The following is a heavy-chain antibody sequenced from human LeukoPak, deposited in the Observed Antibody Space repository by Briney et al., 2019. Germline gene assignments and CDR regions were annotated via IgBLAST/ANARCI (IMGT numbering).Heavy chain of an antibody. CDR3: AKQGLGYCSSTSCWVDY. CDR2: ISGSGGST. CDR1: GFTFSSYA. Sequence: PGGSLRLPCAASGFTFSSYAMSWVRQAPGKGLEWVSAISGSGGSTYYADSVKGRFTISRDNSKNTLYLQMNSLRAEDTAVYYCAKQGLGYCSSTSCWVDYWGQGTLVTVSS. D-gene: IGHD2-2*01. V-gene: IGHV3-23*01. J-gene: IGHJ4*02.